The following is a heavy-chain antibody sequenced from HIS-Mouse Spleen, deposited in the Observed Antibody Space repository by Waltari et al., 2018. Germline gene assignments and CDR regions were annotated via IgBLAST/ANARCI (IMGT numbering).Heavy chain of an antibody. D-gene: IGHD3-22*01. CDR2: IRSKANSYAT. Sequence: EVQLVESGGGLVQPGGSLKLSCAAFGFTFSCSSLQWVPQASGKGLEWVGRIRSKANSYATAYAASVKGRFTISRDDSKNTAYLQMNSLKTEDTAVYYCTRLISDSSGYYFDYWGQGTLVTVSS. V-gene: IGHV3-73*02. CDR1: GFTFSCSS. CDR3: TRLISDSSGYYFDY. J-gene: IGHJ4*02.